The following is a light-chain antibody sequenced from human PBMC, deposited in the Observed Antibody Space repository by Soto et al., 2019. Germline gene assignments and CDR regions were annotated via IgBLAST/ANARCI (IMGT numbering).Light chain of an antibody. CDR3: QQSYSDLWT. J-gene: IGKJ1*01. Sequence: DIQMTQSPSSLSASVGDRVIITCRASQSINTYLNWYQQKPGKAPKLLIYAASTLQSGVPSRFSGGGSGTDFTLTISSLQPEDFATYHCQQSYSDLWTFGQGTKLEIK. CDR2: AAS. V-gene: IGKV1-39*01. CDR1: QSINTY.